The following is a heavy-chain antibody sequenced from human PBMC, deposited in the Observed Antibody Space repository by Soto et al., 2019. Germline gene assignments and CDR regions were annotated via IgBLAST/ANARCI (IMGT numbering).Heavy chain of an antibody. Sequence: GASVKVSCKVSGYTLTELSMHWVRQAPGKGLEWMGGFNPGGGETSYAQKFQGRVTMTGDTSTSTVYMELSSLRSEDTAVYYCARDGRIMITFGGVIVQSYYYMDVWGKGTTVTVSS. V-gene: IGHV1-24*01. CDR3: ARDGRIMITFGGVIVQSYYYMDV. D-gene: IGHD3-16*02. CDR1: GYTLTELS. CDR2: FNPGGGET. J-gene: IGHJ6*03.